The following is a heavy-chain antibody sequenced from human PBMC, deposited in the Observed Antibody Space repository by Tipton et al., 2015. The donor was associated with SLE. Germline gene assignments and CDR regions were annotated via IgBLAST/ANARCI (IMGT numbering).Heavy chain of an antibody. CDR2: LHHIGST. V-gene: IGHV4-39*07. CDR1: GGSISSSAHY. J-gene: IGHJ4*02. CDR3: AREGGSYTAFDY. Sequence: TLSLTCTVSGGSISSSAHYWGWIRQPPGMGLEWIGNLHHIGSTYYNPSLKSRVTISIDQSKNQFSLKVFSVTAADTAVYYGAREGGSYTAFDYWGQGTLVTVSS. D-gene: IGHD1-26*01.